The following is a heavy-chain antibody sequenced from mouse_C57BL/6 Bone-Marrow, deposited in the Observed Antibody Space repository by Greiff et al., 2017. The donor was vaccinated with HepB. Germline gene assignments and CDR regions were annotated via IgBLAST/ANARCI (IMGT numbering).Heavy chain of an antibody. Sequence: QVQLKQPGTELVKPGASVKLSCKASGYTFTSYWMHWVKQRPGQGLEWIGNINPSNGGTNYNEKFKSKATLTVDKSSSTAYMQLSSLTSEDSAVYYCALSTMITTRAMDYWGQGTSVTVSS. CDR3: ALSTMITTRAMDY. CDR2: INPSNGGT. D-gene: IGHD2-4*01. J-gene: IGHJ4*01. CDR1: GYTFTSYW. V-gene: IGHV1-53*01.